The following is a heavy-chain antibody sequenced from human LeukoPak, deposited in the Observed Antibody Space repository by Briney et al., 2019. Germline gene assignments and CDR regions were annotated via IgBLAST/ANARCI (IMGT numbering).Heavy chain of an antibody. V-gene: IGHV3-30*02. J-gene: IGHJ4*02. CDR1: GFTFSSYG. D-gene: IGHD3-3*01. Sequence: GGSLRLSCAASGFTFSSYGMHWVRQAPGKGLEWVAFIRYDGSNKYYADSVKGRFTISRDNSKNTLYLQMNSLRAEDTAVYDCAKDKSWRFSQGLDYWGQGTLVTVSS. CDR3: AKDKSWRFSQGLDY. CDR2: IRYDGSNK.